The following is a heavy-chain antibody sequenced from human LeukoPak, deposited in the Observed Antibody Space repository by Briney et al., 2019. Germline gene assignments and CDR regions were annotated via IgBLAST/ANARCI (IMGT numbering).Heavy chain of an antibody. V-gene: IGHV4-59*01. J-gene: IGHJ4*02. Sequence: ASETLSLTCAVYGGSFSGYYWSWIRQPPGKGLEWIGYIYYSGSTNYNPSLKSRVTISVETSKNEFSLKLRSVTAADTAVYYCARDQAGYSYGFFDYWGQGTLVTVSS. CDR2: IYYSGST. D-gene: IGHD5-18*01. CDR1: GGSFSGYY. CDR3: ARDQAGYSYGFFDY.